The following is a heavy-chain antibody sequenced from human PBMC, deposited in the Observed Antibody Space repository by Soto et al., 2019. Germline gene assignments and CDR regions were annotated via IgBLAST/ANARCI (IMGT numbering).Heavy chain of an antibody. V-gene: IGHV2-5*02. CDR3: ARPGYYYDSSGYGYFDY. CDR1: GFSLSTSGVG. D-gene: IGHD3-22*01. J-gene: IGHJ4*02. Sequence: QITLKESGPTLVKPTQTLTLTCTFSGFSLSTSGVGVGWIRQPPGKALEWLALIYWDDDKRYSPSLKSRLTITKDTSKNRVVLTMTNMDPVDTATYYCARPGYYYDSSGYGYFDYWGQGTLVTVSS. CDR2: IYWDDDK.